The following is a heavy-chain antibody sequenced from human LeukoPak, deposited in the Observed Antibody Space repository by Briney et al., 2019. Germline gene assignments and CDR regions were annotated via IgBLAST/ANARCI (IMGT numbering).Heavy chain of an antibody. CDR2: ITGSDGRT. CDR1: GFTFNNYA. CDR3: AKVIREGDMSYDY. D-gene: IGHD3-16*01. J-gene: IGHJ4*02. V-gene: IGHV3-23*01. Sequence: GGSLRLSCAASGFTFNNYAMSWVRQAPGKGLEWVSAITGSDGRTFYADSVKGRFTISRDNSKNTLYLQMNSLRAEDTAVYYCAKVIREGDMSYDYWGQGTLVTVSS.